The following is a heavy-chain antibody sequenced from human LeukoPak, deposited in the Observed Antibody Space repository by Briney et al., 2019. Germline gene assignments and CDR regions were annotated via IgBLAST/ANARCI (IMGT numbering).Heavy chain of an antibody. J-gene: IGHJ4*02. CDR1: GFTFTSYA. CDR2: ISISGGTT. Sequence: GGSLRLSCAASGFTFTSYAMSWVRQTPGKGLKWVSTISISGGTTYYTDSVKGRFTISRENSKSTLYLQMNDLRADDTAVYYCANEIRPNDYWGQGTLVTVSS. D-gene: IGHD4-17*01. V-gene: IGHV3-23*01. CDR3: ANEIRPNDY.